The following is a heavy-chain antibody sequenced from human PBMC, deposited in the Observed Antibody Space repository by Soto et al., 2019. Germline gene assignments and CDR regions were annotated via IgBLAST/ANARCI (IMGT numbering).Heavy chain of an antibody. CDR3: ARAPRGNYGYPSYFDY. V-gene: IGHV4-59*01. CDR2: IYYSGST. J-gene: IGHJ4*02. D-gene: IGHD3-10*01. CDR1: GGSISSYY. Sequence: PSETLSLTCTVSGGSISSYYWSWIRQPPGKGLEWIGYIYYSGSTNYTPSLKSRVTISVDTSKNQFSLKLSSVTAADTAVYYCARAPRGNYGYPSYFDYWGQGTLVTVSS.